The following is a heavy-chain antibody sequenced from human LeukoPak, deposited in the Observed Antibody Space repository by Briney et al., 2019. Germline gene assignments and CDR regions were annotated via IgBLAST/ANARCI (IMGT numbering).Heavy chain of an antibody. D-gene: IGHD4-17*01. Sequence: ASVKVSCKVSGYTLTELSMHWVRQAPGKGLEWMGGFDPEDGETIYAQKFQGRVTMTEDTPTDTAYMELSSLRSEDTAVYYCATDPDDYGDYEVAYWGQGTLVTVSS. J-gene: IGHJ4*02. CDR2: FDPEDGET. CDR3: ATDPDDYGDYEVAY. V-gene: IGHV1-24*01. CDR1: GYTLTELS.